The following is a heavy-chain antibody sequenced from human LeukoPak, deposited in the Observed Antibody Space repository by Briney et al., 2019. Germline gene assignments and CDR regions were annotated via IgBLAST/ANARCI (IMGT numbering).Heavy chain of an antibody. CDR1: GFTFSSFG. CDR3: AELGITMIGGV. CDR2: LTGSGGST. V-gene: IGHV3-23*01. Sequence: GGSLRLSCAASGFTFSSFGMTWVRQAPGKGLEWVSYLTGSGGSTYYADSVKGRFTISRDNSKNTLYLQMNSLRAEDTAVYYCAELGITMIGGVWGKGTTVTISS. J-gene: IGHJ6*04. D-gene: IGHD3-10*02.